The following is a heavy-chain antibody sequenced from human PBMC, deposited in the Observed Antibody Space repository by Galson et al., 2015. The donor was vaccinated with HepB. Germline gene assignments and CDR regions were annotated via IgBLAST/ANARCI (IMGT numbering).Heavy chain of an antibody. Sequence: SLRLSCAASGFTFSSYWMSWVRQAPGKGLEWVANIKQDGSEKYYVDSVKGRFTISRDNAKNSLYLQMNSLRAEDTAVYYCARDRKAAGTYFDYWGQGTLVTVSS. CDR1: GFTFSSYW. D-gene: IGHD6-13*01. J-gene: IGHJ4*02. CDR2: IKQDGSEK. V-gene: IGHV3-7*03. CDR3: ARDRKAAGTYFDY.